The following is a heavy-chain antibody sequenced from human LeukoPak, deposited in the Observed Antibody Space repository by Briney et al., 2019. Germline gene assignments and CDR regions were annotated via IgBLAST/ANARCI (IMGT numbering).Heavy chain of an antibody. J-gene: IGHJ4*02. CDR2: IYSGGST. D-gene: IGHD1-26*01. CDR1: GFTVSSNY. V-gene: IGHV3-53*01. Sequence: GGSLRLSCAASGFTVSSNYMSWVRQAPGKGLEWVSVIYSGGSTYYADSVKGRFTISRDNSKNTLYLQMNSLRAEDTAVYCCARDRGGATGYFDYWGQGTLVTVSS. CDR3: ARDRGGATGYFDY.